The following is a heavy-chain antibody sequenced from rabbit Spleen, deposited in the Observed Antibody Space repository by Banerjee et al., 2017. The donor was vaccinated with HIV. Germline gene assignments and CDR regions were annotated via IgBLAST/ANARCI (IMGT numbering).Heavy chain of an antibody. Sequence: QEQLMESGGGLVKPEGSLTLTCTASGFSFSYRQVMCWVRQAPGKGLEWIACINAINGNAVYANWAKRRFTISKTSSTTVSLQVTSLTGADTATYFCARDGAGGSYFALWGPGTLVTVS. J-gene: IGHJ6*01. D-gene: IGHD8-1*01. V-gene: IGHV1S45*01. CDR3: ARDGAGGSYFAL. CDR2: INAINGNA. CDR1: GFSFSYRQV.